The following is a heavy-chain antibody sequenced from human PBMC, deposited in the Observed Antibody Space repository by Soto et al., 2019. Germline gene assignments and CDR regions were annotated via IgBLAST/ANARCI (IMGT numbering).Heavy chain of an antibody. J-gene: IGHJ6*02. CDR2: IIPIFGTA. CDR1: GGTFSSYA. V-gene: IGHV1-69*13. D-gene: IGHD5-12*01. CDR3: AVATMGRAYYYYGMNV. Sequence: SVKVSCKASGGTFSSYAISWVRQAPGQGLEWVGGIIPIFGTANYAQKFQGRVTITADESTSTAYMELSSLRSEDTAVYYCAVATMGRAYYYYGMNVWGQGTTVTVSS.